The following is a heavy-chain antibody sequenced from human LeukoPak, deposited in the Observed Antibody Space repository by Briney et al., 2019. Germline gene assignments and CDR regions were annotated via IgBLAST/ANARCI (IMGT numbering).Heavy chain of an antibody. Sequence: SVKVSCKASGGTFSSYAISWVRQAPGQGLEWMGGVIPIFGTANYAQKFQGRVTITADESTSTAYMELSSLRSEDTAVYYCARDGGSSTSPPDYWGQGTLVTVSS. CDR1: GGTFSSYA. D-gene: IGHD2-2*01. CDR3: ARDGGSSTSPPDY. J-gene: IGHJ4*02. V-gene: IGHV1-69*13. CDR2: VIPIFGTA.